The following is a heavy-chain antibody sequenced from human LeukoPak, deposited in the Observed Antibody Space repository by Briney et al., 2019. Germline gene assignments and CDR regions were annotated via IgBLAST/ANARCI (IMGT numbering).Heavy chain of an antibody. CDR3: AREYSSSSVGWFDP. CDR2: IYTSGST. Sequence: SETLSLTCTVSGGSISSYYWSWIRQPAGKGLEWIGRIYTSGSTNYNPSLKSRVTMSVDTSKNQFSLKLSSVTAADTAVYYCAREYSSSSVGWFDPWGQGTLVTVPS. J-gene: IGHJ5*02. CDR1: GGSISSYY. V-gene: IGHV4-4*07. D-gene: IGHD6-6*01.